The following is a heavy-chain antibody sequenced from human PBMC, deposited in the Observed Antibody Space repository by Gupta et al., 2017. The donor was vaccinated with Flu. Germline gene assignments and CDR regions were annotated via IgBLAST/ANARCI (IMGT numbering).Heavy chain of an antibody. CDR1: FNIYW. J-gene: IGHJ5*02. D-gene: IGHD3-3*01. CDR3: ARGPKSGSSYLDT. V-gene: IGHV3-7*01. Sequence: FNIYWMNWVRQAPGKGPEWVANIKADGSEINYVDSVKGRFTISRDNAKRSLYLQMSSLRVEDTAVYYCARGPKSGSSYLDTWGQGTLVTVSS. CDR2: IKADGSEI.